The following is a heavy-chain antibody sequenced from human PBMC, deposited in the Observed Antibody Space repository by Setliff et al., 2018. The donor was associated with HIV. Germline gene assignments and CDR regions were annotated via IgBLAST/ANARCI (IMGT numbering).Heavy chain of an antibody. Sequence: PGESLQISCAASGFTFSNYWMSWVRQAPGKGLEWVANIKKDGSEKYYVDFVKGRFTISRDNAKNSLYLQMNSLRAEDTAVYYCARVGFCGWRLDYWGQGTVVPVSS. CDR1: GFTFSNYW. CDR3: ARVGFCGWRLDY. J-gene: IGHJ4*02. V-gene: IGHV3-7*03. D-gene: IGHD6-19*01. CDR2: IKKDGSEK.